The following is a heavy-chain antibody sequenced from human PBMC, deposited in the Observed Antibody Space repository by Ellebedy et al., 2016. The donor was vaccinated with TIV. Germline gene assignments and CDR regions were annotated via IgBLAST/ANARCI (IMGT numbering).Heavy chain of an antibody. CDR3: AQQVDLAICDY. J-gene: IGHJ4*02. CDR1: GYTFSNYD. V-gene: IGHV1-8*01. CDR2: MNPNSGNT. Sequence: ASVKVSCXASGYTFSNYDIKWVRQATGQGLEWMGWMNPNSGNTGYAQKFQGRVAMTRDTSLSTAYMELSRLTSDDTAAYYCAQQVDLAICDYWGQGTLVTVSS. D-gene: IGHD6-6*01.